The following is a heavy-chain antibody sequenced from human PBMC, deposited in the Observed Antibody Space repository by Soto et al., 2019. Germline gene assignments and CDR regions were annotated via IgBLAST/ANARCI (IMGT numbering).Heavy chain of an antibody. V-gene: IGHV3-23*01. CDR2: IGRKDNT. CDR3: ARASYCSSTSCLEDV. Sequence: EVQLLESGGGLFQPGGSLSLSCAASGFTFRSYAMSWVRQAPGKGLEWVSSIGRKDNTYYADSVKGRFTISRDNSKNTLYLQMISLRAEDTAVYYCARASYCSSTSCLEDVWGQGTTVSVSS. D-gene: IGHD2-2*01. J-gene: IGHJ6*02. CDR1: GFTFRSYA.